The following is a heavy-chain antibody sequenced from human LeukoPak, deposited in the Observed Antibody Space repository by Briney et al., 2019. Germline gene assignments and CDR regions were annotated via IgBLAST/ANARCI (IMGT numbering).Heavy chain of an antibody. D-gene: IGHD3-10*01. V-gene: IGHV4-30-4*01. CDR2: IYYSGST. CDR1: GGSISSGDYY. CDR3: ARHGWGFGGVDY. Sequence: SQTLSLTCSVSGGSISSGDYYWSWIRQPPGKGLEWIGYIYYSGSTYYNPSLKSRVTISVDTSKNQFSLELSSVTAADTAVYYCARHGWGFGGVDYWGQGTTVTVSS. J-gene: IGHJ4*03.